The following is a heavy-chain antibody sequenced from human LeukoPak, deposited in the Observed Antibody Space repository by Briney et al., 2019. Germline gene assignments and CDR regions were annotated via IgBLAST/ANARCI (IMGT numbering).Heavy chain of an antibody. J-gene: IGHJ3*02. CDR3: ARINFGVVIDDAFDI. Sequence: AGGSLRLSCAASGFTFNNYALGWVRQAPGKGLEWIGYIYYSGSTNYNPSLKSRVTISVDTSKNQFSLKLSSVTAADTAEYYCARINFGVVIDDAFDIWGQGTMVTVSS. CDR2: IYYSGST. CDR1: GFTFNNYA. V-gene: IGHV4-59*01. D-gene: IGHD3-3*01.